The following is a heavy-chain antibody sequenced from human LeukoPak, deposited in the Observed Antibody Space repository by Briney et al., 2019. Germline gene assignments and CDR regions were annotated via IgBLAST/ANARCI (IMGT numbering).Heavy chain of an antibody. CDR1: GFTFNNYN. CDR2: ISSSSSYI. D-gene: IGHD6-13*01. CDR3: ARAEGGSSWYFDY. V-gene: IGHV3-21*01. J-gene: IGHJ4*02. Sequence: PGGSLRLSCAASGFTFNNYNMNWVRQAPGKGLEWVSSISSSSSYIYYADSVKGRFTISRDNAKNSLYLQMNSLRAEDTAVYYCARAEGGSSWYFDYWGQGTLVTVSS.